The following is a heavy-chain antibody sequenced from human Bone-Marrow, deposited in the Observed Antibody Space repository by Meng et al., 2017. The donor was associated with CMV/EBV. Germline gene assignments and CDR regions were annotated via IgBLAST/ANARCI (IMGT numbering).Heavy chain of an antibody. J-gene: IGHJ4*02. CDR1: GFTFSSYE. V-gene: IGHV3-48*03. CDR2: ISSSGNTI. Sequence: GGSLRLSCAASGFTFSSYEMNWVRQAPGMGLEWVSYISSSGNTIYYADSVKGRFTISRDNSKNTLYLQMNSLRAEDTAVYYCARDKSSSGWPPDYWGQGTLVTVSS. CDR3: ARDKSSSGWPPDY. D-gene: IGHD6-19*01.